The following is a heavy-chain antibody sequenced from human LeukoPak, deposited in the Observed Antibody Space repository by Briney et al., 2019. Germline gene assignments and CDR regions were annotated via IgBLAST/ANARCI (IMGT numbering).Heavy chain of an antibody. J-gene: IGHJ4*02. V-gene: IGHV3-23*01. CDR2: ISGSGGST. Sequence: SGGSLRLSCAASGFTFSSYAMSWVRQAPGKGLEWVSAISGSGGSTYHADSVKGRFTISRDNSKNTLYLQMSSLRAEDTAVYYCAKLNSGGSCYSCAFDYWGQGTLVTVSS. D-gene: IGHD2-15*01. CDR1: GFTFSSYA. CDR3: AKLNSGGSCYSCAFDY.